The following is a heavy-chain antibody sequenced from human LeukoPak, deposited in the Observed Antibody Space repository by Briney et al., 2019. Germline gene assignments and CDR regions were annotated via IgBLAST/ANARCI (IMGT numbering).Heavy chain of an antibody. CDR2: IIGSGRTT. CDR1: GFTFSSYW. Sequence: GGPLRLSCAASGFTFSSYWMHWVRQAPGKGLEWVSGIIGSGRTTFYADSVKGRFTISRDNSKNTLYLQMNSLRAEDTAIYYCAKKEGDTYFSWYMDVWGKGTTVTVSS. CDR3: AKKEGDTYFSWYMDV. J-gene: IGHJ6*03. V-gene: IGHV3-23*01. D-gene: IGHD2-21*01.